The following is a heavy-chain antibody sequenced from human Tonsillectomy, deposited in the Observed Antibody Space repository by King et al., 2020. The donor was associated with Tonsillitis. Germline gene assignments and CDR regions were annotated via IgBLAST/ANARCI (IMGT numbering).Heavy chain of an antibody. V-gene: IGHV3-11*05. CDR1: RFNFRDYY. Sequence: VQLVEAGGGLVKPGGYLRLSCAVSRFNFRDYYMSWFSKAPVKGLEGVSYISSSSSYPNYADSVKGRFTIARDDAKNSLVLQRNSLRAEDTAVYYCARVSPQDYFDYWGQGTLVTVSS. CDR3: ARVSPQDYFDY. J-gene: IGHJ4*02. CDR2: ISSSSSYP.